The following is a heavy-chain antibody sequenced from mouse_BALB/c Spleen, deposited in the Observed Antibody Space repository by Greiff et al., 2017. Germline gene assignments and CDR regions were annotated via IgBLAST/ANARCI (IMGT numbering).Heavy chain of an antibody. D-gene: IGHD1-1*01. J-gene: IGHJ2*01. CDR3: AREGGSSHFDY. V-gene: IGHV2-9*02. Sequence: VKVVESGPGLVAPSQSLSITCTVSGFSLTSYGVHWVRQPPGKGLEWLGVIWAGGSTNYNSALMSRLSISKDNSKSQVFLKMNSLQTDDTAMYYCAREGGSSHFDYWGQGTTLTVSS. CDR2: IWAGGST. CDR1: GFSLTSYG.